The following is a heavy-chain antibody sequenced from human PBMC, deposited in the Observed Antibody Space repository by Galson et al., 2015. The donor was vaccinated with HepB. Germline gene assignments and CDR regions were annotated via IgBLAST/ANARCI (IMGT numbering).Heavy chain of an antibody. CDR1: GFTFSSYA. V-gene: IGHV3-30-3*01. J-gene: IGHJ3*02. CDR2: ISYDGSNK. D-gene: IGHD1-26*01. CDR3: ASGLWEDAFDI. Sequence: SLRLSCAASGFTFSSYAMHWVRQAPGKGLEWVAVISYDGSNKYYADSVKGRFTISRDNSKNTLYLQMNSLRAEDTAVYYCASGLWEDAFDIWGQGTMVTVSS.